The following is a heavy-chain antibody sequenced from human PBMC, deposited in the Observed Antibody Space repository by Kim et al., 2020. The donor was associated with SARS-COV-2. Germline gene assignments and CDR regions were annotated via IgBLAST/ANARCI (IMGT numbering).Heavy chain of an antibody. Sequence: STYRAGSVKGRFTTSRDDSRNTVYLQMNSVRAEDTAVYFCAREPSTYFDYWGQGTLVTVSS. CDR3: AREPSTYFDY. V-gene: IGHV3-66*01. CDR2: ST. J-gene: IGHJ4*02.